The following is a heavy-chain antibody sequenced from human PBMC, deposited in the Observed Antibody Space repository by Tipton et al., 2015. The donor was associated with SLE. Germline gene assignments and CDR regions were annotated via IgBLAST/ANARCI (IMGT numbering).Heavy chain of an antibody. CDR2: IYYSGST. J-gene: IGHJ4*02. D-gene: IGHD2-2*01. CDR1: GGSISSGGYY. Sequence: TLSLTCTVSGGSISSGGYYWSWIRQHPGKGLEWIGYIYYSGSTNYNPFLKSRVTISVDTSKNQFSLKLSSVTAADTAVYYCASDTSRSFDYWGQGTLVTVSS. V-gene: IGHV4-61*08. CDR3: ASDTSRSFDY.